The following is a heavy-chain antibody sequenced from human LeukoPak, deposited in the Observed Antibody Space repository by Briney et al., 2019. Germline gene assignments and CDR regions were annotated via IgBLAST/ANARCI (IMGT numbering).Heavy chain of an antibody. Sequence: SETLSPTCTVSGGSISSSSYYWGWIRQPPGKGLEWIGSIYYSGSTYYNPSLKSRVTISVDTSKNQFSLKLSSVTAADTAVYYCARGQVVPAAGGNYMDVWGKGTTVTVSS. CDR3: ARGQVVPAAGGNYMDV. D-gene: IGHD2-2*01. V-gene: IGHV4-39*07. CDR2: IYYSGST. J-gene: IGHJ6*03. CDR1: GGSISSSSYY.